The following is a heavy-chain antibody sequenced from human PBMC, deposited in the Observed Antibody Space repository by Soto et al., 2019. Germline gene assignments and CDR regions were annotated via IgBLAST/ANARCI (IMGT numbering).Heavy chain of an antibody. V-gene: IGHV1-46*01. CDR3: ARGVWYYGSGSYQAFDI. D-gene: IGHD3-10*01. Sequence: ASVKVSCKASGYTFTSYYMHWVRQAPGQGLEWMGIINPSGGSTSYAQKFQGRVTMTRDTSTSTVYMELSSLRSEDTAVYYCARGVWYYGSGSYQAFDIWGQGTMVTVSS. CDR1: GYTFTSYY. J-gene: IGHJ3*02. CDR2: INPSGGST.